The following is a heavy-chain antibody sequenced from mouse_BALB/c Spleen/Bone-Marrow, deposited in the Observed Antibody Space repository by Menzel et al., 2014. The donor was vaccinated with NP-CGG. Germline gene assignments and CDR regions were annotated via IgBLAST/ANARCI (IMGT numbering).Heavy chain of an antibody. D-gene: IGHD3-1*01. Sequence: QESGPGLVKPSQSLSLTCTVTGYSITSDYVWNWIRQFPGNKLEWMGYISYSGSISYNPSLKSRISITRDTSKNQVFLQLNSVTTEDTATYYCASSADWYFDVWGAGTTVTVSS. CDR2: ISYSGSI. CDR1: GYSITSDYV. V-gene: IGHV3-2*02. J-gene: IGHJ1*01. CDR3: ASSADWYFDV.